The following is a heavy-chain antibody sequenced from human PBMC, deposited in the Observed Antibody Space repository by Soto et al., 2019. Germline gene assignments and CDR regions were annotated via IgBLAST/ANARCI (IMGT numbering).Heavy chain of an antibody. CDR1: AFTFNKYL. J-gene: IGHJ4*02. D-gene: IGHD3-22*01. Sequence: PGGSLRLSCAASAFTFNKYLMHWVRQAPGKGLECVSAISGSGGSTYYADSVKGRFTISRDNSKNTLYLQMNSLRAEDTAVYYCAKSQQVMRLVVVIPTLDFDDWGKGTPVTVYS. V-gene: IGHV3-23*01. CDR2: ISGSGGST. CDR3: AKSQQVMRLVVVIPTLDFDD.